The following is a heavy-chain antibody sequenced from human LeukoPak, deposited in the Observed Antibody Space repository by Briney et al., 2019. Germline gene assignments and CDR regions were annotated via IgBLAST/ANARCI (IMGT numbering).Heavy chain of an antibody. D-gene: IGHD2-2*01. CDR1: GGSFSGYY. J-gene: IGHJ4*02. Sequence: SETLSLTCAVYGGSFSGYYWSWIRQPPGKGLEWIGEINHSGSTNYNPSLKSRVTISVDTSKNQFSLKLSSVTAADTAVYYCARVSYCSSTSCLDYWGQRTLVTVSS. CDR2: INHSGST. CDR3: ARVSYCSSTSCLDY. V-gene: IGHV4-34*01.